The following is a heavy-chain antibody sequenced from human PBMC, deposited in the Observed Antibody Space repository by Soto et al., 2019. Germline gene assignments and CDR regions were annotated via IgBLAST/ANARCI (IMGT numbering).Heavy chain of an antibody. J-gene: IGHJ4*02. D-gene: IGHD5-18*01. Sequence: GGSLRLSCAASEFTFSSYTMHWVRQAPGKGLEWVAVISYDGSNNNYAAPVRDRFTISTDDSKNTLYLQMNSLKTEDTAVYYCTRFPRGYSYVDCWGQGALVTVS. CDR1: EFTFSSYT. CDR2: ISYDGSNN. V-gene: IGHV3-30*04. CDR3: TRFPRGYSYVDC.